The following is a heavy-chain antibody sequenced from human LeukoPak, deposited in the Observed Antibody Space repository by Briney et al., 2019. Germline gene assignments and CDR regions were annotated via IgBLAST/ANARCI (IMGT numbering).Heavy chain of an antibody. CDR2: IYYSGST. J-gene: IGHJ5*02. CDR1: GGSISSSSYY. CDR3: ARDKGSSSTSPRWFDP. V-gene: IGHV4-39*07. Sequence: PSETLSLTCTVSGGSISSSSYYWGWIRQPPGKGLEWIGSIYYSGSTYYNPSLKSRVTISVDTSKNQFSLKLSSVTAADTAVYYCARDKGSSSTSPRWFDPWGQGTLVTISS. D-gene: IGHD2-2*01.